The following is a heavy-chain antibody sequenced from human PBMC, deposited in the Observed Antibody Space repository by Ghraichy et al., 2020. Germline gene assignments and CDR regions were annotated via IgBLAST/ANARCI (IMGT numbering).Heavy chain of an antibody. CDR1: GFTIDDYA. CDR3: AKQDSSGYSPFYHYYGMDV. D-gene: IGHD3-22*01. Sequence: LSLTCAVSGFTIDDYAMHWVRQAPGKGLEWVSGISWNSGSIGYADSVKGRFTISRDNAKNSLYLQMNSLRAEDTALYYCAKQDSSGYSPFYHYYGMDVWGQGTTVTVSS. J-gene: IGHJ6*02. CDR2: ISWNSGSI. V-gene: IGHV3-9*01.